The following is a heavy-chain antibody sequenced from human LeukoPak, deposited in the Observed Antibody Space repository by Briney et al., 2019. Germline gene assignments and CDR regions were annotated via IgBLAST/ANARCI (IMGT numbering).Heavy chain of an antibody. CDR3: ARDNRFDYYDSSGYDMDV. CDR2: INPNSGNT. J-gene: IGHJ6*02. Sequence: ASVKVSCKASGYSLTSYDINWVRQATGQGLEWMGWINPNSGNTDYAQKFQGRVTMTRDTSTSTVYMELSSLKSEDTAVYYCARDNRFDYYDSSGYDMDVWGQGTTVTVSS. CDR1: GYSLTSYD. D-gene: IGHD3-22*01. V-gene: IGHV1-8*01.